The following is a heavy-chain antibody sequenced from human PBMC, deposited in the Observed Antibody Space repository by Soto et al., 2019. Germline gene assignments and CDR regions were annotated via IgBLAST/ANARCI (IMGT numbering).Heavy chain of an antibody. J-gene: IGHJ6*02. CDR1: GFTFSSYA. Sequence: GGSLRLSCAASGFTFSSYAMSWVRQAPGKGLEWVSGLSGSGGSTYYADSVKGRFTISRDNSKNTLYLQMNSLRAEDTAVYYCAKDLIYYDSSGYYYYYGMDVWGQGTTVTSP. D-gene: IGHD3-22*01. CDR2: LSGSGGST. V-gene: IGHV3-23*01. CDR3: AKDLIYYDSSGYYYYYGMDV.